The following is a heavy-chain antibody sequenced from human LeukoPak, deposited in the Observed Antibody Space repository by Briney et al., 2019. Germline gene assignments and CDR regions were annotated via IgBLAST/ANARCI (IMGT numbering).Heavy chain of an antibody. CDR3: ARDRGGDYDYYYCGMDV. V-gene: IGHV3-30-3*01. CDR1: GFTFSSYA. Sequence: GGSLRLSCAASGFTFSSYAMHWVRQAPGKGLEWVAVISYDGSNKYYADSVKGRFTISRDNSKNTLYLQMNSLRAEDTAVYYCARDRGGDYDYYYCGMDVWGQGTTVTVSS. D-gene: IGHD4-17*01. CDR2: ISYDGSNK. J-gene: IGHJ6*02.